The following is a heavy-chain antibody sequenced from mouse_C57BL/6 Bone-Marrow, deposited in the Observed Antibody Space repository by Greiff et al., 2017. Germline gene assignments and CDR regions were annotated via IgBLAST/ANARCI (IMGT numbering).Heavy chain of an antibody. J-gene: IGHJ3*01. D-gene: IGHD2-5*01. CDR1: GYTFTSYW. Sequence: QVQLKQPGAELVRPGSSVKLSCKASGYTFTSYWMHWVKQRPIQGLEWIGNIDPSDSETHYNQKFKDKATLTVHKSSSTAYMQLSSLTSEDSAVYYCARGDYSNSFAYWGQGTLVTVSA. CDR2: IDPSDSET. CDR3: ARGDYSNSFAY. V-gene: IGHV1-52*01.